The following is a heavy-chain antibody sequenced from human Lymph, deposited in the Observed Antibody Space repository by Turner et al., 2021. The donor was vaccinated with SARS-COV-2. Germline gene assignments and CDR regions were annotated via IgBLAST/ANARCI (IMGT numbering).Heavy chain of an antibody. J-gene: IGHJ4*02. CDR2: INPNSGGT. CDR1: GYTFTGYY. Sequence: QVQLVQSGAEVKKPGASVKVSSKASGYTFTGYYTHWVRQAPGQGLEWMGWINPNSGGTNYPQKFQGRVTMTRDTSISRAYMELSRLRSDDTAVYYCARSRDLQSMIRGVDPFDYWGQGTLVTVSS. D-gene: IGHD3-10*01. V-gene: IGHV1-2*02. CDR3: ARSRDLQSMIRGVDPFDY.